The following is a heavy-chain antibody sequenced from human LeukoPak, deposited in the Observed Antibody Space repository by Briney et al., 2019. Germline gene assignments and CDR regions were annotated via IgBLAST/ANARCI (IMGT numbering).Heavy chain of an antibody. J-gene: IGHJ4*02. CDR2: IYHSGST. CDR3: ARGATGVDFDY. Sequence: SQTLSLTCAVSGGSISSGGYYWSWIRQPPGKGLEWIGYIYHSGSTYYNPSLKSRVTISVDRSKNQFSPKLSSVTAADTAVYYCARGATGVDFDYWGQGTLVTVSS. V-gene: IGHV4-30-2*01. D-gene: IGHD5-24*01. CDR1: GGSISSGGYY.